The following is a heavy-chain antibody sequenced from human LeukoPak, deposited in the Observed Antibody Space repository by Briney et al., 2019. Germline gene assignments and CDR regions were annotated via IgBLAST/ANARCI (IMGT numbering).Heavy chain of an antibody. Sequence: SGGSLRLSCAASGFTFSSYSMNWVRQAPGKGLEWVSYISSSSSTIYYADSVKGRFTISRDNSKNTLYLQMNSLRVEDTAVYYCARLIASDGAFDIWGQGTMVTVSS. CDR3: ARLIASDGAFDI. CDR2: ISSSSSTI. V-gene: IGHV3-48*01. J-gene: IGHJ3*02. CDR1: GFTFSSYS. D-gene: IGHD3-22*01.